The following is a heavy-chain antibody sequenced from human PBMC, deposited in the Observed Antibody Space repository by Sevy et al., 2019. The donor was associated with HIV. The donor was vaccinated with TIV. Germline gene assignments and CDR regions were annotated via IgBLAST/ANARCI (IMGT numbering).Heavy chain of an antibody. CDR2: FVPEDGEI. CDR1: GYTLSEVS. D-gene: IGHD2-2*01. Sequence: ASVKVSCKVPGYTLSEVSMHWVRQAPGKGLEWMGGFVPEDGEIVYTQNFQGRVTVAEDTLTDTAYLEVTNLRSEDTTTYFCVIGDTPRLTGSGTRLKDQSLNYFHFWGQGTLVTVSS. V-gene: IGHV1-24*01. J-gene: IGHJ4*02. CDR3: VIGDTPRLTGSGTRLKDQSLNYFHF.